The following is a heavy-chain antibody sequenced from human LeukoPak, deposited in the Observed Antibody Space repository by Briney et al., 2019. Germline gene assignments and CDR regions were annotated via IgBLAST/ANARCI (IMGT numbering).Heavy chain of an antibody. V-gene: IGHV1-18*01. J-gene: IGHJ3*02. CDR1: FSSYG. CDR2: ISAYNGNT. Sequence: ASVKVSCKASFSSYGISWVRQAPGQGLERMGWISAYNGNTNYAQKFQGRVTMTRDTSISTAYMELSSLRSDDTAVYYCARDSIGSGGWAGNAFDIWGQGTTVTVSS. CDR3: ARDSIGSGGWAGNAFDI. D-gene: IGHD6-19*01.